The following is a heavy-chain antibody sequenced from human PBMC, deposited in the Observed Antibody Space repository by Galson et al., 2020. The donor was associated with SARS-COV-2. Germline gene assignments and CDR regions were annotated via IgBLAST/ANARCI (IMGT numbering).Heavy chain of an antibody. J-gene: IGHJ6*02. Sequence: SETLSLTCAAYGGSFSGYYWSWLRQPPGKGLEWIGEINHSGSTNYNPSLKSRVTISVDTSKNQFSLKLSSVTAADTAVYYCARGRNWGSLYYYYGMDVWGQGTTVTVSS. CDR2: INHSGST. D-gene: IGHD7-27*01. V-gene: IGHV4-34*01. CDR3: ARGRNWGSLYYYYGMDV. CDR1: GGSFSGYY.